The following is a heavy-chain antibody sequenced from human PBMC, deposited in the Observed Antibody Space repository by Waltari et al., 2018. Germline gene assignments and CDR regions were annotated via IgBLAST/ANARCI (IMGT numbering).Heavy chain of an antibody. V-gene: IGHV4-59*01. Sequence: QVQLQESGPGLVTPSETLSLTCTVSGGSISSYYWSWIRQPPGKGLEWIGYIYYSGSTNYNPSLKSRVTISVDTSKNQFSLKLSSVTAADTAVYYCARVENYDFWSGRTRYFQHWGQGTLVTVSS. CDR3: ARVENYDFWSGRTRYFQH. D-gene: IGHD3-3*01. J-gene: IGHJ1*01. CDR1: GGSISSYY. CDR2: IYYSGST.